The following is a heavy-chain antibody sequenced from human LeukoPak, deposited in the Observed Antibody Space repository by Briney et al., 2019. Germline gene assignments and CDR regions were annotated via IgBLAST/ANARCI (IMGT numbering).Heavy chain of an antibody. CDR2: INGGGVNT. CDR1: GFTFSSYA. Sequence: GGSLRLSCAASGFTFSSYAMSWVRQAPGKGLEWVSTINGGGVNTHYADSVKGRFTISRDNAKNSLYLQMNSLRAEDTAVYYCAKGYSSSWYYFDYWGQGTLVTVSS. J-gene: IGHJ4*02. D-gene: IGHD6-13*01. CDR3: AKGYSSSWYYFDY. V-gene: IGHV3-23*01.